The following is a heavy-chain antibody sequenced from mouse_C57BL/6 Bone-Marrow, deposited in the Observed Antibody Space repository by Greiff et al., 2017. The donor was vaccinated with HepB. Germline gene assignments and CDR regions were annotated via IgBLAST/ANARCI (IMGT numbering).Heavy chain of an antibody. D-gene: IGHD1-1*01. CDR3: ARSRATVVAKENY. CDR2: INPSSGYT. J-gene: IGHJ2*01. V-gene: IGHV1-4*01. CDR1: GYTFTSYT. Sequence: VQLQQSGAELARPGASVKMSCKASGYTFTSYTMHWVKQRPGQGLEWFGYINPSSGYTKYNQKFKDKATLTADKSSSTAYMQLSSLTSEDSAVYYCARSRATVVAKENYWGQGTTLTVSS.